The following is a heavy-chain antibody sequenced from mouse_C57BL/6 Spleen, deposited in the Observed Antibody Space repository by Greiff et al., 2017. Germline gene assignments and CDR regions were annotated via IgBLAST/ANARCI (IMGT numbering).Heavy chain of an antibody. CDR2: INPYNGGT. V-gene: IGHV1-19*01. J-gene: IGHJ3*01. D-gene: IGHD2-4*01. CDR3: ARSYDYDEAWFAY. CDR1: GYTFTDYY. Sequence: EVKLQESGPVLVKPGASVKMSCKASGYTFTDYYMNWVKQSHGKSLEWIGVINPYNGGTSYNQKFKGKATLTVDKSSSTAYMELNSLTSEDSAVYYCARSYDYDEAWFAYWGQGTLVTVSA.